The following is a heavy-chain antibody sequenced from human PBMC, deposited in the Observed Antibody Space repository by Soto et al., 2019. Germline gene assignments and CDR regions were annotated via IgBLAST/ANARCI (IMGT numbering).Heavy chain of an antibody. CDR3: ARALPKYYYDSSGYYRQYYFDY. D-gene: IGHD3-22*01. V-gene: IGHV4-34*01. Sequence: SETLSLTCAVYGGSFSGYYWSWIRQPPGKGLEWIGEINHSGSTNYNPSLKSRVTISVDTSKNQFSLKLSSVTAADTAVYYCARALPKYYYDSSGYYRQYYFDYWGQGTLVTVSS. CDR2: INHSGST. J-gene: IGHJ4*02. CDR1: GGSFSGYY.